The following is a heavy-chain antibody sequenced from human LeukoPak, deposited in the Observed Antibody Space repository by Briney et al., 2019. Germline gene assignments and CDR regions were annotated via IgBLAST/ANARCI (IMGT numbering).Heavy chain of an antibody. CDR2: ISTLSTDI. J-gene: IGHJ4*02. Sequence: GGSLRLSCAASGFSFTYYAMNWVRQAPGRGGGWVSSISTLSTDIYYADSLRGRVTISTDNAKNSLYLQMNSVRAEDTALYYCARDTPDPEYYYGSGSYQIHDYWGRGPLATVP. V-gene: IGHV3-21*03. D-gene: IGHD3-10*01. CDR1: GFSFTYYA. CDR3: ARDTPDPEYYYGSGSYQIHDY.